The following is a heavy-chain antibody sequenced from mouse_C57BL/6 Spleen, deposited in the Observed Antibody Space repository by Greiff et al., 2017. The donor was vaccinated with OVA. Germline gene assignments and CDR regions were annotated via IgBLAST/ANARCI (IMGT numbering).Heavy chain of an antibody. J-gene: IGHJ2*01. Sequence: QVQLQQPGAELVRPGSSVKLSCKASGYTFTSYWMHWVKQRPIQGLEWIGNIDPSDSDTHYNQKFKDKATLTVDKSSSTAYMQLSSLTSEDSAVYYCARELGHYFDYWGQGTTLTVSS. CDR1: GYTFTSYW. CDR3: ARELGHYFDY. D-gene: IGHD4-1*01. CDR2: IDPSDSDT. V-gene: IGHV1-52*01.